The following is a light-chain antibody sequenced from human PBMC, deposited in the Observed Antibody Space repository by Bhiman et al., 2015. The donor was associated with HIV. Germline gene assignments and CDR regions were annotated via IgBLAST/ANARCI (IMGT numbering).Light chain of an antibody. CDR1: SSNIGAGYD. V-gene: IGLV1-40*01. J-gene: IGLJ2*01. CDR3: GTWDNTLSVVV. CDR2: GNS. Sequence: QSVLTQPPSVSGAPGQRVTISCTGSSSNIGAGYDVHWFQQLPGTAPKLLIYGNSIRPSGVPDRFSGSKSGTSATLGITGLQPGDEADYYCGTWDNTLSVVVFGGGTRVTVL.